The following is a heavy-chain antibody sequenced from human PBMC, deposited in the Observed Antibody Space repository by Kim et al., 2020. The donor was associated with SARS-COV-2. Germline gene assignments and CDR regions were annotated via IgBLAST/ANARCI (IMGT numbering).Heavy chain of an antibody. V-gene: IGHV3-53*01. Sequence: GGSLRLSCAASGFIVSGNYMMWVRQAPGEGLEWVSLIHIGGGTNYADSVRGRFTISRDNSKNTLYLQMNSLRAEDTAVYYCASRGHTNGYWKLQDWGQGTLVTVSS. CDR2: IHIGGGT. CDR3: ASRGHTNGYWKLQD. D-gene: IGHD2-8*01. J-gene: IGHJ4*02. CDR1: GFIVSGNY.